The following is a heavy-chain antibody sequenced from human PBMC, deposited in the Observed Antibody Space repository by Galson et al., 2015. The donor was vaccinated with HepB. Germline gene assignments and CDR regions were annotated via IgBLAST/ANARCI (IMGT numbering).Heavy chain of an antibody. D-gene: IGHD5-18*01. Sequence: SVKVSCKASGYTFTSYYMHWVRQAPGQGLEWMGIINPSGGSTIYAQKFQGRVTMTEDTSTDTAYMELSSLRAEDTAMYYCARRRLDTTMATTYYFDYWGQGTLVTVSS. CDR2: INPSGGST. V-gene: IGHV1-46*01. J-gene: IGHJ4*02. CDR1: GYTFTSYY. CDR3: ARRRLDTTMATTYYFDY.